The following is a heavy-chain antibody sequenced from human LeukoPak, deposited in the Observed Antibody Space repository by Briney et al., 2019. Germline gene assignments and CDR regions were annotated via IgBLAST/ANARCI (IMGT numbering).Heavy chain of an antibody. Sequence: GASVKVSCKASGYTFTIYYMHWVRQAPGQGLEWMGIINPSGGSTSYARKFQGRVTMASDTSTSTVYMELSSLRSEDTAVYYCARAGGNYYDFYYWGQGTLVTVSS. V-gene: IGHV1-46*01. CDR3: ARAGGNYYDFYY. J-gene: IGHJ4*02. D-gene: IGHD1-26*01. CDR1: GYTFTIYY. CDR2: INPSGGST.